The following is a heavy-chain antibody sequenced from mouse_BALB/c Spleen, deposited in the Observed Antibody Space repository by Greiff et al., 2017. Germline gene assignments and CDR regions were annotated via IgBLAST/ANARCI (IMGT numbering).Heavy chain of an antibody. CDR1: GFAFSSYW. D-gene: IGHD2-1*01. CDR2: INPDSSTI. CDR3: ARQNGNYAMDY. V-gene: IGHV4-1*02. Sequence: EVKLQESGGGLVQPGGSLKLSCAASGFAFSSYWMSWVRQAPGKGLEWIGEINPDSSTINYTPSLTDKFIISRDNAKNTLYLQMSKVRSEDTALYYCARQNGNYAMDYWGQGTSVTVSS. J-gene: IGHJ4*01.